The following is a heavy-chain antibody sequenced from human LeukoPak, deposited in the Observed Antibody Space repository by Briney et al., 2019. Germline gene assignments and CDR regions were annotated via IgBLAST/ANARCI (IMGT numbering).Heavy chain of an antibody. J-gene: IGHJ4*02. CDR1: GYTFTNHK. D-gene: IGHD6-13*01. V-gene: IGHV1-46*01. CDR2: IKPSGGST. Sequence: ASVKVSCKTSGYTFTNHKMHWVRQAPGQGLEWMGIIKPSGGSTSYAQMFQGRVTMTRDTSTDTFYMELSSLRSEDTAVYYCARDSNNWSSDFCGQGTLVTVSS. CDR3: ARDSNNWSSDF.